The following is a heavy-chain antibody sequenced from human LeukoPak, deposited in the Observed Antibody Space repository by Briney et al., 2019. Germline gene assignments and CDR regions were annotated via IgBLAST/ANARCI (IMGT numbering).Heavy chain of an antibody. D-gene: IGHD3-3*01. CDR2: INHSGST. J-gene: IGHJ4*02. CDR3: AKRQGYDFWSGYYLHFDY. V-gene: IGHV4-34*08. Sequence: PSETLSLTCAVYGGTFRNYYWSWIRQPPGKGLEWIGKINHSGSTNYNPSLKKRLTISVDTYKIQFSLKMSSVTAADTAVYYCAKRQGYDFWSGYYLHFDYWGQGTLVTVSS. CDR1: GGTFRNYY.